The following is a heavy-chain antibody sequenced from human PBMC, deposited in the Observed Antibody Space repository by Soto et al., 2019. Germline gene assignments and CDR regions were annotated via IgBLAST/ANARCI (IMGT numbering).Heavy chain of an antibody. CDR2: ISSSSSTI. D-gene: IGHD5-18*01. Sequence: GGSLRLSCAASGFTFSSYSMNWVRQAPGKGLEWVSYISSSSSTIYYADSVKGRFTISRDNAKNSLYLQMNSLRAEDTAVYYCARGLNGYLHYFDYWGQGTPVTVS. J-gene: IGHJ4*02. CDR3: ARGLNGYLHYFDY. CDR1: GFTFSSYS. V-gene: IGHV3-48*01.